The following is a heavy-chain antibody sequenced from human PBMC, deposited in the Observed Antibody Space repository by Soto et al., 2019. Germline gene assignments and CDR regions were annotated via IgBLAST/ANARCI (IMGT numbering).Heavy chain of an antibody. CDR1: AGSISSGDYY. J-gene: IGHJ4*02. D-gene: IGHD3-16*01. V-gene: IGHV4-30-4*01. Sequence: PSETLPLTGTVCAGSISSGDYYWSWIRQPPGQGLEWIGDFYYSGSTYYNPSLKSRVSISVDTSKNQFSLQLRSVTAPDRAVYYCARGDGVWNYIGDCSEGTLVT. CDR2: FYYSGST. CDR3: ARGDGVWNYIGD.